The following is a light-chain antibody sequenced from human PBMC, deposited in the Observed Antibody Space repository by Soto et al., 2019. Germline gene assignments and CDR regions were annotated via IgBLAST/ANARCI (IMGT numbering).Light chain of an antibody. J-gene: IGKJ5*01. CDR2: DAS. Sequence: EIVLTQSPATLSLSPGERATLSCRASQSVRSYLAWYQQKPGQAPRLRIYDASNRATGIPARFSGSGSGTDFTLTISSLEPEDFAVYYCQQRSNWITFGQGTRLEIK. CDR3: QQRSNWIT. V-gene: IGKV3-11*01. CDR1: QSVRSY.